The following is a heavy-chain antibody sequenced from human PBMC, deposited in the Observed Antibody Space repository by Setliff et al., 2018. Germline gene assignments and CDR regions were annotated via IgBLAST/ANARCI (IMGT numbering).Heavy chain of an antibody. J-gene: IGHJ5*02. CDR3: ARDKPIIVGAPMDWFDP. V-gene: IGHV4-38-2*02. CDR2: IYHSGST. CDR1: GYSISSGYY. D-gene: IGHD1-26*01. Sequence: SETLSLTCTVSGYSISSGYYWGWIRQPPGKGLEWIGSIYHSGSTYYNPSLKSRVTISVDTSKNQFSLKLSSVTAADTAVYYCARDKPIIVGAPMDWFDPWAQGTLVPVSS.